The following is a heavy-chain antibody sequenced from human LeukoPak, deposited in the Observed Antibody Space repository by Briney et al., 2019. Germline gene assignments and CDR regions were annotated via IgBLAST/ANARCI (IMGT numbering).Heavy chain of an antibody. CDR2: INPNSGGT. V-gene: IGHV1-2*02. CDR1: GYTFTGYY. J-gene: IGHJ4*02. D-gene: IGHD3-3*01. CDR3: ARGDSLEWLLYYFDY. Sequence: ASVKVSCKASGYTFTGYYMHWVRQAPGQGLEWMGWINPNSGGTNYAQKFQGRVTMPRDTSISTAYMELSRLRSDDTAVYYRARGDSLEWLLYYFDYWGQGTLVTVPS.